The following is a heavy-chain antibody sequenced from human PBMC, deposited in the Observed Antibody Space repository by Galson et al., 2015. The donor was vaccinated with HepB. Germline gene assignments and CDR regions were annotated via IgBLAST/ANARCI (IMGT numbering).Heavy chain of an antibody. Sequence: ETLSLTCTVSGGFINSSSYCWGWIRQPPGKGLEWIGSMYYSGSTYSKPSLKSRVTISVDTSKNHFSLKLSSVTAADTAVYYCASEYSYGPYGMDVWGQGTTVTVSS. CDR2: MYYSGST. CDR1: GGFINSSSYC. D-gene: IGHD5-18*01. J-gene: IGHJ6*02. V-gene: IGHV4-39*02. CDR3: ASEYSYGPYGMDV.